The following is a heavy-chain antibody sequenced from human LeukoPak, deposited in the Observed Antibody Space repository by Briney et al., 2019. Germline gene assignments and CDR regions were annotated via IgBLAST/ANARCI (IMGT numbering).Heavy chain of an antibody. CDR2: IYTSGST. J-gene: IGHJ4*02. Sequence: TSETLSLTCTVSGGSMRSYYWSWIRQPAGKGLEWIGRIYTSGSTNYNPSLKSRVTMSVDTSKNQFSLKLSSVTAADTAVYYCATTSSYGGNSADYWGQGTLVTVSS. V-gene: IGHV4-4*07. CDR3: ATTSSYGGNSADY. D-gene: IGHD4-23*01. CDR1: GGSMRSYY.